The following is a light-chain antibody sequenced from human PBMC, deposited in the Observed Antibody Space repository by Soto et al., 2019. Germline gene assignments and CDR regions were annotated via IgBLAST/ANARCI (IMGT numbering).Light chain of an antibody. CDR1: QSISSY. J-gene: IGKJ3*01. CDR3: QQRYSTLFT. CDR2: AAS. V-gene: IGKV1-39*01. Sequence: DIQMTQSPSSLSASVGDRVTIPCRASQSISSYLNWYQQKPGKAPKLLIYAASSLQSGVPSRFSDRGSGTDFPLTSSSLQPEDFATYYCQQRYSTLFTFGPGTKVEI.